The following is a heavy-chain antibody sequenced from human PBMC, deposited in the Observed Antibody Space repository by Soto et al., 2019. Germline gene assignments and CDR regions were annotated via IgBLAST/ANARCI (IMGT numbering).Heavy chain of an antibody. CDR1: GFTFSDYY. CDR2: ISSSGSTI. V-gene: IGHV3-11*01. CDR3: AKARYYDSTGYLYYFDY. Sequence: GGSLRLSCAASGFTFSDYYMSWIRQAPGKGLEWVSYISSSGSTIYYADSVKGRFTISRDNAKNSLYLQMNSLRAEDTAVYYCAKARYYDSTGYLYYFDYWGQGTLVTVSS. D-gene: IGHD3-22*01. J-gene: IGHJ4*02.